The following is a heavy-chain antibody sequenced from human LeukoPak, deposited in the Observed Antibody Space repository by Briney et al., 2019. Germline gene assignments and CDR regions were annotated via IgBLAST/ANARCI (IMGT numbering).Heavy chain of an antibody. V-gene: IGHV4-39*01. CDR1: GGSISSSSYY. CDR3: ATYYGDYVTRGYDY. Sequence: SETLSLTCTVSGGSISSSSYYWGWIRQPPGKGLEWIGSIYYSGSTYYNPSLKSRVTISVDTSKNQFSLKLSSVTAADTAVYYCATYYGDYVTRGYDYWGQGTLVTVSS. D-gene: IGHD4-17*01. CDR2: IYYSGST. J-gene: IGHJ4*02.